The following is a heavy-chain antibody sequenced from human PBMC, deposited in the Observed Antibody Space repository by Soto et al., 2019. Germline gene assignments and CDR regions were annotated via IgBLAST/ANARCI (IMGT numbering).Heavy chain of an antibody. CDR1: GYSIASGYY. J-gene: IGHJ6*02. CDR2: IYHAGSV. CDR3: ARTFDYYGMDV. V-gene: IGHV4-38-2*01. Sequence: PSETLSLTCAVSGYSIASGYYWAWIRQSPGKGLEWIGSIYHAGSVYYNPSLNSRVAVSLDTSKNHFSLKLTSVTAADTAVYYCARTFDYYGMDVWGQGTTVTVYS.